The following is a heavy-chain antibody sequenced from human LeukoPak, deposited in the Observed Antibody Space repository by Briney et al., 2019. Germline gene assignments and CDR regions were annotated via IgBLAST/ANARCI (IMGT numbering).Heavy chain of an antibody. D-gene: IGHD3-10*01. Sequence: PSETLSLTCTVSGGSISSSGYYWGWIRQPPGKGLEWIGSIYYSGSTYYNPSLKSRVTISVDTSKNQFSLKLSSVTAADTAVYYCAREESMVRGTSWFDPWGQGTLVTVSS. CDR1: GGSISSSGYY. CDR3: AREESMVRGTSWFDP. CDR2: IYYSGST. J-gene: IGHJ5*02. V-gene: IGHV4-39*07.